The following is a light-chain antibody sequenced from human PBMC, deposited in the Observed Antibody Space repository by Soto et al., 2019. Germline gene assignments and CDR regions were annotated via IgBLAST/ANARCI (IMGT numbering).Light chain of an antibody. CDR1: QSVLYSSTNKNS. Sequence: DIVMTQSPDSLAVSLGERATINYKSSQSVLYSSTNKNSLAWYQQKPGQPPKKLIYWASTRESGVPDRFSGSGSGTDFTLTISSLQAEDVAVYYCQQYYNTPFTFGPGTKVGIK. V-gene: IGKV4-1*01. CDR2: WAS. J-gene: IGKJ3*01. CDR3: QQYYNTPFT.